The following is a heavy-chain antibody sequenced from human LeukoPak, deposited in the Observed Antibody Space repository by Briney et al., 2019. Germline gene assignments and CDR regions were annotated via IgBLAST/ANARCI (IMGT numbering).Heavy chain of an antibody. CDR1: GFTFSSYS. CDR2: ISSSSSYI. D-gene: IGHD3-10*01. V-gene: IGHV3-21*01. CDR3: AREGSSGGLLDP. Sequence: PGGSLRLSCAASGFTFSSYSMNWVRQAPGKGLEWVSSISSSSSYIYYADSVKGRFTISRDNAKNSLYLQMNSLRAEDTAVYYCAREGSSGGLLDPWGQGTLVTVSS. J-gene: IGHJ5*02.